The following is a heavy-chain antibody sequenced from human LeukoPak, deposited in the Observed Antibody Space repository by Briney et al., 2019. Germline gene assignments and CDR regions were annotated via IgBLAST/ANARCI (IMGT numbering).Heavy chain of an antibody. CDR2: INHSGST. CDR1: GGSFSGYY. CDR3: ARLRITMVRRTAFDV. J-gene: IGHJ3*01. V-gene: IGHV4-34*01. D-gene: IGHD3-10*01. Sequence: SETLSLTCAVYGGSFSGYYWSWIRQPPGKGLEWIGEINHSGSTNYNPSLKSRVTISVDTSKNQFSLKPSSVTAADTAVYYCARLRITMVRRTAFDVWGQGTMVTVSS.